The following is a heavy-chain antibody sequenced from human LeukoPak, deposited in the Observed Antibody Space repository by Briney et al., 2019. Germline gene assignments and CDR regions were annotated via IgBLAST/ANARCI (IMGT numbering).Heavy chain of an antibody. J-gene: IGHJ5*02. V-gene: IGHV3-48*03. CDR3: ARGYYGSGSYYRIWFDP. CDR1: GFTFSSYE. CDR2: ISSSGSTI. D-gene: IGHD3-10*01. Sequence: GGSLRLSCAASGFTFSSYEINWVRQAPGKGLEWVSYISSSGSTIYYADSVKGRFTISRDNAKNSLYLQMNSLRAEDTAVYYCARGYYGSGSYYRIWFDPWGQGTLVTVSS.